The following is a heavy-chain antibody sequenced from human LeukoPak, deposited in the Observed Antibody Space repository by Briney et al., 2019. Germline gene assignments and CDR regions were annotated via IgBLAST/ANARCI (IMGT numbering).Heavy chain of an antibody. Sequence: GGSLRLSCAASGFTFSSHAMSWVRQAPGKGLEWVANIKPDGSEKYYVDSVKGRFTISRDNAKNSLYLQMNSLSAEDTAVYYCARARFYFDYWGQGTLVTVSS. CDR1: GFTFSSHA. CDR3: ARARFYFDY. V-gene: IGHV3-7*01. J-gene: IGHJ4*02. CDR2: IKPDGSEK.